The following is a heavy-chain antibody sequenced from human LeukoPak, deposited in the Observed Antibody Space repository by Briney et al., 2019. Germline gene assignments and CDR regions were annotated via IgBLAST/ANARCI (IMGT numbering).Heavy chain of an antibody. D-gene: IGHD4-11*01. CDR3: AKDSQSTVTTWFDP. Sequence: GGSLRLSCAASGFTFDDYAMHWVRQAPGKGLEWVSGISWNSGSIGYADSVKGRFTISRDNAKNSLYLQMNSLRAEDTALYYCAKDSQSTVTTWFDPWGQGTLVTVSS. J-gene: IGHJ5*02. CDR1: GFTFDDYA. V-gene: IGHV3-9*01. CDR2: ISWNSGSI.